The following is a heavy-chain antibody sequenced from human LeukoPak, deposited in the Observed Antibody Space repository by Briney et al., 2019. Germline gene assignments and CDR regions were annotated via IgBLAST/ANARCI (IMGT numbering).Heavy chain of an antibody. CDR3: ARQSARNWFDP. CDR2: INQDGSGK. J-gene: IGHJ5*02. Sequence: PGGSLRLSCAASGFAFRTYWMTWVRQAPGKGLEWVASINQDGSGKDYVDSVKGRLTISRDNTKNSLYLQMNTLRAEDTAVYYCARQSARNWFDPWGQGTLVTVSP. CDR1: GFAFRTYW. V-gene: IGHV3-7*01. D-gene: IGHD3-3*01.